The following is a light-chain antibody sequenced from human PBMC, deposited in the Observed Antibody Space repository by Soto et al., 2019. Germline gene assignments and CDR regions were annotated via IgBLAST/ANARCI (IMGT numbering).Light chain of an antibody. Sequence: QSAPTQPPSASGSHGQSVTFSCTGTSSDVGGYNYVSWYQQDPGKAPKLMIYEVYKRHSGVPDRFSGSKSGNTASLTVSGPQPEDEADYYCSAYAGSSTWLFGGGTKLTVL. CDR1: SSDVGGYNY. V-gene: IGLV2-8*01. CDR3: SAYAGSSTWL. J-gene: IGLJ2*01. CDR2: EVY.